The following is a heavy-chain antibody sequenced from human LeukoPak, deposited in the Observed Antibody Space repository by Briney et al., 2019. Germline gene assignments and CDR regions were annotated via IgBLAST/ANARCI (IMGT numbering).Heavy chain of an antibody. CDR3: AKDFTVRGPNGMDV. J-gene: IGHJ6*04. CDR1: GFTFSSYG. D-gene: IGHD3-10*01. CDR2: ISYDGSNK. V-gene: IGHV3-30*18. Sequence: GGSLRLSCAASGFTFSSYGMHWVRRAPGKGLEWVAVISYDGSNKYYADSVKGRFTISRDNSKNTLYLQVNSLRAEDTAVYYCAKDFTVRGPNGMDVWGKGTTVTVSS.